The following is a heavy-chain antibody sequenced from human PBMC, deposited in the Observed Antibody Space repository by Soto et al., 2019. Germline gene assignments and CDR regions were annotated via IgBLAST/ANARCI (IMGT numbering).Heavy chain of an antibody. J-gene: IGHJ6*02. CDR1: GYTFTSYY. Sequence: GASVKVSCKASGYTFTSYYMHWVRQAPGQGLEWMGIINPSGGSTSYAQKFQGRVTMTRDTSTSTVYMELSSLRSEDTAVYYCARDYGYSGYDRVYYYYGMDVWGQGTTVTVSS. CDR3: ARDYGYSGYDRVYYYYGMDV. D-gene: IGHD5-12*01. V-gene: IGHV1-46*01. CDR2: INPSGGST.